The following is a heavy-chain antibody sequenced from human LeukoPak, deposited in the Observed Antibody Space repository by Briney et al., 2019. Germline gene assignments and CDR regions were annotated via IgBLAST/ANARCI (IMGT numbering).Heavy chain of an antibody. Sequence: ASETLSLTCTVSGDPIKSGGFYWNWIRQHPVEGLEWIGYIYYSGNTYYNPSLQSRITISVDMSTNQFSLKLSSVTAADSAVYYCARGGGGWYLSYFDNWGQGALVTVSS. CDR2: IYYSGNT. CDR1: GDPIKSGGFY. V-gene: IGHV4-31*03. D-gene: IGHD6-19*01. CDR3: ARGGGGWYLSYFDN. J-gene: IGHJ4*02.